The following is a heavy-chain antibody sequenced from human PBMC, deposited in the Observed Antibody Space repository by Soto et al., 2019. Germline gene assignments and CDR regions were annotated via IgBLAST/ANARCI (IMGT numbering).Heavy chain of an antibody. V-gene: IGHV1-18*01. J-gene: IGHJ3*02. CDR2: ISAYNGNT. CDR3: ARDLSDYYGSVSYLPRDAFDI. Sequence: QVQLVQSGAEVKKPGASVKVSCKASGYTFTSYGISWVRQAPGQGLEWMGWISAYNGNTNYAQKLQGRVTMTTDTSTSTAYMELRSLRSDDTAVYYCARDLSDYYGSVSYLPRDAFDIWGQGTMVTVSS. D-gene: IGHD3-10*01. CDR1: GYTFTSYG.